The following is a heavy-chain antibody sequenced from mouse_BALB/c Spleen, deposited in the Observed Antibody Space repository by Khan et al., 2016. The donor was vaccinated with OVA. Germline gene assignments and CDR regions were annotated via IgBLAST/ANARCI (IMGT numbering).Heavy chain of an antibody. Sequence: VELVESGGVLVEPGGSLKLSCAASEFTFSSFVMSWVRQTPEKRLEWVATISSAATYTYYPDSVKGRFTISSDNAKNTLYLQMNSLRSDDTAIYYCANGNYGWFAYWGQGTLVTVST. CDR3: ANGNYGWFAY. D-gene: IGHD2-1*01. CDR1: EFTFSSFV. V-gene: IGHV5-9-1*01. CDR2: ISSAATYT. J-gene: IGHJ3*01.